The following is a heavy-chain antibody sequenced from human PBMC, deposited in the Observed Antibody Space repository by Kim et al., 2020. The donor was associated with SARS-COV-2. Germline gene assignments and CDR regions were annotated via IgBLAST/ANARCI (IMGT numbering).Heavy chain of an antibody. V-gene: IGHV3-30*04. CDR1: GFTFSSYA. D-gene: IGHD6-19*01. CDR2: ISYDGSNK. CDR3: ARGHRGSGWLSSRTIFDY. J-gene: IGHJ4*02. Sequence: GGSLRLSCAASGFTFSSYAMHWVRQAPGKGLEWVAVISYDGSNKYYADSVKGRFTISRDNSKNTLYLQMNSLRAEDTAVYYCARGHRGSGWLSSRTIFDYWGQGTLVTVSS.